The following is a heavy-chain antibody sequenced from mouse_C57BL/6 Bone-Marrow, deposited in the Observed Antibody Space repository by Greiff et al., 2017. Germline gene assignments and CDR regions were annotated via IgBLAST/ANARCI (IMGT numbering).Heavy chain of an antibody. CDR2: ISIGSSTI. J-gene: IGHJ1*03. CDR1: GFTFSDYG. Sequence: EVQGVESGGGLVKPGGSLKLSCAASGFTFSDYGMHWVRQAPEKGLEWVAYISIGSSTIYYADTVKGRFTNSRDNAKNKLFMQMSSLWSEDTAMYYCATAVVAYWYFDVWGTGTTVTVSS. V-gene: IGHV5-17*01. D-gene: IGHD1-1*01. CDR3: ATAVVAYWYFDV.